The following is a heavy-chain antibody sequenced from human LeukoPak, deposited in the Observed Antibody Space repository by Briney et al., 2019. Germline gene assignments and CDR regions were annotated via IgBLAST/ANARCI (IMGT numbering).Heavy chain of an antibody. D-gene: IGHD4-11*01. CDR1: GYSISSGYY. J-gene: IGHJ4*02. Sequence: SETLSLTCTVSGYSISSGYYWGWIRQPPGKGLEWIGSIYHSGSTYYNPSLKSRVTISVDTSKNQFSLKLSSVTAADTAVYYCARAEGGSKPHPFDYWGQGTLVIVSS. V-gene: IGHV4-38-2*02. CDR2: IYHSGST. CDR3: ARAEGGSKPHPFDY.